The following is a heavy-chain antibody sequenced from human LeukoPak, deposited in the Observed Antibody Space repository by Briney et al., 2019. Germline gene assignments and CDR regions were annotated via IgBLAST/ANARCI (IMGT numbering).Heavy chain of an antibody. V-gene: IGHV1-2*02. Sequence: ASVKVSCKASGYTFSDYYLHWVRQAPGQGLEWMGWINPNRGGTNFAQKFRGRVTMTRDTSITTAYMELTRLKSDDTAVYYCARGGVRTAASSLGYWGQGTLVTVSS. D-gene: IGHD6-13*01. CDR1: GYTFSDYY. CDR3: ARGGVRTAASSLGY. CDR2: INPNRGGT. J-gene: IGHJ4*01.